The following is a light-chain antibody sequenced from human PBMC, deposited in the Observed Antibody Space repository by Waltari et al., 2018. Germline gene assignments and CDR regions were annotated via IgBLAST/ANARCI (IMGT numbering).Light chain of an antibody. J-gene: IGLJ2*01. V-gene: IGLV1-44*01. Sequence: QSVLTQPPSASWTPGQRVTISCSGGSSNIGTYGVNWYQQLPGTAPKLLISGHDQRPSGVPDRFSASKSGTSASLAISGLQFEDEAEYYCVTWDNSLDAVVFGGGTKLTVL. CDR3: VTWDNSLDAVV. CDR1: SSNIGTYG. CDR2: GHD.